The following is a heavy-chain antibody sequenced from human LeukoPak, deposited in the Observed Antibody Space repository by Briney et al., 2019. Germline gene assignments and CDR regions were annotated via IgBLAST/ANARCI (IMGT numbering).Heavy chain of an antibody. Sequence: SETLSLTCTVSGGSISSYYWSWIRQPPGKGLEWIGYIYYSGSTNYNPSLKSRVTMSVDTSKNQFSLKLSSVTAADTAVYYCARASLQSSTYYYYYMDVWGKGTTVTISS. D-gene: IGHD5-24*01. CDR3: ARASLQSSTYYYYYMDV. CDR1: GGSISSYY. V-gene: IGHV4-59*12. J-gene: IGHJ6*03. CDR2: IYYSGST.